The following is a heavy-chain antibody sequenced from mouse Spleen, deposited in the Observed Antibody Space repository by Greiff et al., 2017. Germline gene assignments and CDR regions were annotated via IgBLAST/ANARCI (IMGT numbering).Heavy chain of an antibody. CDR3: ARERGYAMDY. Sequence: EVKLVESGGGLVKPGGSLKLSCAASGFTFSDYGMHWVRQAPEKGLEWVAYISSGSSTIYSADTVKGRFTISRDNAKNTLFLQMTSLRSEDTAMYYCARERGYAMDYWGQGTSVTGSS. J-gene: IGHJ4*01. V-gene: IGHV5-17*01. CDR2: ISSGSSTI. CDR1: GFTFSDYG.